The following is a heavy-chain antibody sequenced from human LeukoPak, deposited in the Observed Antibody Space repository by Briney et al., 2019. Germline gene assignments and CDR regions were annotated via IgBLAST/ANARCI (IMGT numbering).Heavy chain of an antibody. CDR1: GYTFTNFD. Sequence: ASVKVSCKASGYTFTNFDINWVRQAPGQGLEWMGWMNPVSGKAGSAQKFQGRVTLTRDTSISTAYMEVSSLRSEDTAVYYCARGPDRAYCGGDCSWYFDLWGRGTLVTVSS. CDR2: MNPVSGKA. V-gene: IGHV1-8*01. CDR3: ARGPDRAYCGGDCSWYFDL. D-gene: IGHD2-21*02. J-gene: IGHJ2*01.